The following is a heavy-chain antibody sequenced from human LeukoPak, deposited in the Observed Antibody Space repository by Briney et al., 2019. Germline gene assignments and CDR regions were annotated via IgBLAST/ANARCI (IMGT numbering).Heavy chain of an antibody. D-gene: IGHD6-13*01. CDR3: ARVAPNIAAAGRRGDFDY. J-gene: IGHJ4*02. CDR2: ISSSSSYI. Sequence: PGGSLRLSCAASGFTFSSYSMNWVRQAPGEGLEWVSSISSSSSYIYYADSVKGRFTISRDNAKNSLYLQMNSLRAEDTAVYYCARVAPNIAAAGRRGDFDYWGQGTLVTVSS. V-gene: IGHV3-21*01. CDR1: GFTFSSYS.